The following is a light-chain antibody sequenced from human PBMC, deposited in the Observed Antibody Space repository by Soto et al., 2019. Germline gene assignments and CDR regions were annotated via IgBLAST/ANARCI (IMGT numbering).Light chain of an antibody. CDR1: SSNIGAGYD. Sequence: QSVLTQPPSVSGAPGQRVTISCTWSSSNIGAGYDVHWYQQLPGTAPKLLIYVNINRPSGVPDRFSGSKSGTSASLAITGLQAEDEADYYCQSYDSSLSVVFGGGTKVTVL. CDR2: VNI. CDR3: QSYDSSLSVV. J-gene: IGLJ2*01. V-gene: IGLV1-40*01.